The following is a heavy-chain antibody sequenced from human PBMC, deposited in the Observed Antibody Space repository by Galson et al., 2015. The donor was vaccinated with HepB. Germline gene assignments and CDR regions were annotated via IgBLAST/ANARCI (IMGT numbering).Heavy chain of an antibody. CDR1: QFRFSNEW. V-gene: IGHV3-7*03. J-gene: IGHJ6*02. CDR2: VNQRGFEK. CDR3: AKFLSGVPALDV. Sequence: SLRLSCAASQFRFSNEWMAWVRLGPGKGLEMVANVNQRGFEKVYADSVEGRFTISRDNARSSLYPQMNSLRAEDTAVYYGAKFLSGVPALDVWGRGTAVAVSS. D-gene: IGHD2-2*01.